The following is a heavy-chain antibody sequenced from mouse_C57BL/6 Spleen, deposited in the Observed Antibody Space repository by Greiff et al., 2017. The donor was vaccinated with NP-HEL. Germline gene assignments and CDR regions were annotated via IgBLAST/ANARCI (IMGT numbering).Heavy chain of an antibody. Sequence: QVQLKQSGAELVRPGTSVKVSCKASGYAFTNYLIEWVKQRPGQGLEWIGVINPGSGGTNYNEKFKGKATLTADKSSSTAYMPLSSLTSDDSAVYFCARKAQATKAMDYWGQGTSVTVSS. CDR1: GYAFTNYL. J-gene: IGHJ4*01. CDR2: INPGSGGT. D-gene: IGHD3-2*02. V-gene: IGHV1-54*01. CDR3: ARKAQATKAMDY.